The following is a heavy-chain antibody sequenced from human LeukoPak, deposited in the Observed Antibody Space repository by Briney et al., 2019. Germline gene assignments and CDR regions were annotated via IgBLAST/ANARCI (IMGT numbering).Heavy chain of an antibody. CDR2: ISGSGGST. CDR3: AKDEHSSGWYGWFEP. D-gene: IGHD6-19*01. CDR1: GFTFSSYA. Sequence: GGSLRLSCAASGFTFSSYAMSWVRQAPGKGLEWVSAISGSGGSTYYADSVKGRFTISRDNSKNTLYLQMNSLRAEDTAVYYCAKDEHSSGWYGWFEPWGQGTLVTVSS. V-gene: IGHV3-23*01. J-gene: IGHJ5*02.